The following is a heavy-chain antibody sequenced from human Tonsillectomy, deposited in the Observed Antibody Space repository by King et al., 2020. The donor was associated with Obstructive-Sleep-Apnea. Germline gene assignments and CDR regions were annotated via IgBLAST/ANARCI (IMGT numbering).Heavy chain of an antibody. CDR3: ARDTGGYCSGGSCRTSTDAFDI. D-gene: IGHD2-15*01. J-gene: IGHJ3*02. CDR1: GFTFSSYN. CDR2: ISGSSTYI. V-gene: IGHV3-21*01. Sequence: VQLVQSGGGLVKPGGSLRLSCAASGFTFSSYNINWVRQAPGKGLEWVSSISGSSTYIYYADSVKGRFTISRDNAKNSLYLQMNSLRAEDTAVYYCARDTGGYCSGGSCRTSTDAFDIWAQGTLVTVSS.